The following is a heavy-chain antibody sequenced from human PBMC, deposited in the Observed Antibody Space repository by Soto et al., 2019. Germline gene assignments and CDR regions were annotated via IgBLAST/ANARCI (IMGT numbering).Heavy chain of an antibody. J-gene: IGHJ4*02. CDR2: TGSGTGPG. CDR3: ARRDSGCFYRFFDS. D-gene: IGHD3-22*01. Sequence: QVQLVQSGTEVKKPGSSVKVSCKASGGSLSTNPISWVRQAPGQGLEWMGGTGSGTGPGNHEQKFQGRLTVTAYKSTSTVYLELTNLSSEDKAVSYCARRDSGCFYRFFDSWGQGILVTVSS. CDR1: GGSLSTNP. V-gene: IGHV1-69*06.